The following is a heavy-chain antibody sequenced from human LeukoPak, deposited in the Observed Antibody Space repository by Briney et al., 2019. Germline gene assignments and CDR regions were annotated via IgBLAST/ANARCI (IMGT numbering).Heavy chain of an antibody. CDR3: ARGSRIAVAGTLFLFDY. D-gene: IGHD6-19*01. CDR2: MNPNSGNT. J-gene: IGHJ4*02. Sequence: GASVKVSCKASGYTFTSYDINWVRQAPGQGLEWMGWMNPNSGNTGYAQKFQGRVTITRNTSISTAYMELSSLRSEDTAVYYCARGSRIAVAGTLFLFDYWGQGTLVTVSS. CDR1: GYTFTSYD. V-gene: IGHV1-8*03.